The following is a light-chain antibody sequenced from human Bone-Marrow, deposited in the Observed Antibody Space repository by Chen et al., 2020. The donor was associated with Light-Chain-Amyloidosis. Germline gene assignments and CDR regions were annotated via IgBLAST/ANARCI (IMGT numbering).Light chain of an antibody. CDR3: QQYGTSPLT. CDR1: QTISSNY. V-gene: IGKV3-20*01. J-gene: IGKJ4*01. Sequence: DIVLTQSPGTLSLSPGEGANLSCRASQTISSNYLTWYQQKFGQAPRLLIYGSSRRATGIPDRFTGSGSGTDFTLTINRLEPEDFAMYYCQQYGTSPLTFGGGTKVEIK. CDR2: GSS.